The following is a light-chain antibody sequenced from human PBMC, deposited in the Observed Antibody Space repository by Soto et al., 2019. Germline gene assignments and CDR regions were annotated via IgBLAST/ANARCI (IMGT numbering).Light chain of an antibody. CDR3: SSYTSSSTLV. V-gene: IGLV2-14*01. J-gene: IGLJ1*01. CDR2: EVS. CDR1: SSDVGGYNY. Sequence: LTQPASVSGSPGQSTTISCTGTSSDVGGYNYVSWYQQHPGKAPKLMIYEVSNRPSGVSNRFSGSKSGNTASLTISGLQAEDEADYYCSSYTSSSTLVFGTGTKVTV.